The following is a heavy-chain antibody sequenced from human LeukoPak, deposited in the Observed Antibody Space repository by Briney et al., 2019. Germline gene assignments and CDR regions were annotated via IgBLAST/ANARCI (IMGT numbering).Heavy chain of an antibody. Sequence: PSETLSLTCTVSGGSISHYFWSWIRQPPGKALEWIGYIYYSGSTNYNPSLKSRVTISMDTSKNQFSLKLNLVAAADTAVYYCAGQHVPAYSGSYDNAFNIWGQGTMVTVS. CDR3: AGQHVPAYSGSYDNAFNI. CDR2: IYYSGST. D-gene: IGHD1-26*01. V-gene: IGHV4-59*08. CDR1: GGSISHYF. J-gene: IGHJ3*02.